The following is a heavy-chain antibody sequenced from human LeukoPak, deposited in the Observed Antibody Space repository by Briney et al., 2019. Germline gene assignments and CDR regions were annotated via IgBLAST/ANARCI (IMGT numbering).Heavy chain of an antibody. V-gene: IGHV3-30*18. CDR2: ISYDGSNK. J-gene: IGHJ4*02. Sequence: GGSLRLSCAASGFTFSSYGMHWVRQAPGKGLEWVAVISYDGSNKYYADSVKGRFTISRDNSKNTLYLQMNSLRAEDTAVYYCAKGPYDSSGYSYYFDYWGQGTLVTVSS. CDR1: GFTFSSYG. CDR3: AKGPYDSSGYSYYFDY. D-gene: IGHD3-22*01.